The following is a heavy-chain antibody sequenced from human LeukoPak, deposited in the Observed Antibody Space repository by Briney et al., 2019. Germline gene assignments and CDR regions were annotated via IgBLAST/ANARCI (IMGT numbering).Heavy chain of an antibody. CDR3: AGERRSPHGLRITMVRGEDAFDI. J-gene: IGHJ3*02. V-gene: IGHV1-69*06. CDR2: IIPIFGTA. D-gene: IGHD3-10*01. CDR1: GGTFSSYA. Sequence: GASVKVSCKASGGTFSSYAISWVRQAPGQGLEWMGGIIPIFGTANYAQKFQGRVTITADKSTSTAYVELSSLRSEDTAVYYCAGERRSPHGLRITMVRGEDAFDIWGQGTMVTVSS.